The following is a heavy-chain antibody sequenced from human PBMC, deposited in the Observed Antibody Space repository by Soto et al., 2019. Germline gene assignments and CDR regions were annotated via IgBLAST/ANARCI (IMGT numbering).Heavy chain of an antibody. CDR2: ISGSGGST. CDR3: AKIAPRRASIAVAGPGGVWFDY. Sequence: PGGSLRLSCAASGFTFSSYAMSWVRQAPGKGLEWVSAISGSGGSTYYADSVKGRFTISRDNSKNTLYLQMNSLRAEDTAVYYCAKIAPRRASIAVAGPGGVWFDYWGQGTLVTVSS. J-gene: IGHJ4*02. D-gene: IGHD6-19*01. V-gene: IGHV3-23*01. CDR1: GFTFSSYA.